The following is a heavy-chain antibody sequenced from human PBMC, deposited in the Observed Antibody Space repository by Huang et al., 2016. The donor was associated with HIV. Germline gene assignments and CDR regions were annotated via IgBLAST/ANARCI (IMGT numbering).Heavy chain of an antibody. CDR2: IDPTSGAI. D-gene: IGHD3-10*01. J-gene: IGHJ4*02. CDR1: GYSFTGHF. Sequence: QVQLVQSGAEVKRPGASVKVSCKASGYSFTGHFIHLGRQCPGKGLEWVGRIDPTSGAINWASRFQGRVSMTRDKSIGTAYMELSGLRSDDTAVFFCAREAWASGVAHYFDYWGPGTLVTVSS. CDR3: AREAWASGVAHYFDY. V-gene: IGHV1-2*06.